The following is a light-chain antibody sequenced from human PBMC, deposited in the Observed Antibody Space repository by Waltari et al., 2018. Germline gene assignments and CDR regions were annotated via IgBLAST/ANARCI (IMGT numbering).Light chain of an antibody. V-gene: IGKV3-15*01. Sequence: EIVMTQSPATLSVSPGERATLSCRASQSVSSNLAWYQQKPGQPPRHLIYGASTRATGIPARFSGSGSGTEFTLTISSLQSEDFAVYYCQQYNNLAAFGQGTKVEIK. J-gene: IGKJ1*01. CDR2: GAS. CDR3: QQYNNLAA. CDR1: QSVSSN.